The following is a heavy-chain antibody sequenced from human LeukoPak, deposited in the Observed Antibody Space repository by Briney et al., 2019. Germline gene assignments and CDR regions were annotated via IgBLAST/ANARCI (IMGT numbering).Heavy chain of an antibody. J-gene: IGHJ4*02. V-gene: IGHV4-4*07. CDR3: ARDVVAALGSFDY. CDR2: IYTSGST. CDR1: GGSISSFY. D-gene: IGHD2-2*01. Sequence: SETLSLTCSVSGGSISSFYWSWIRQPAGKGLEWTGHIYTSGSTNDNPSLKSRVTMSVDTSKNQFSLKLSSVTAADTAVYYCARDVVAALGSFDYWGQGTLVTVSS.